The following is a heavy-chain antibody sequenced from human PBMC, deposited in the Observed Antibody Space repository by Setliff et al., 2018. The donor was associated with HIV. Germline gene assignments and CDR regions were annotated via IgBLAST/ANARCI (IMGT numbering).Heavy chain of an antibody. D-gene: IGHD2-8*02. CDR3: ARVRGHCTGGGCYSDYYGMDV. J-gene: IGHJ6*02. CDR2: INPNSGGT. Sequence: ASVKVSCKASEYTFTLYGIHWVRQAPGQGLEWMGWINPNSGGTKSAQKFQGRVTMTWDTSISTYYMEVTRLKSDDTAVYYCARVRGHCTGGGCYSDYYGMDVWGQGTTVTVSS. V-gene: IGHV1-2*02. CDR1: EYTFTLYG.